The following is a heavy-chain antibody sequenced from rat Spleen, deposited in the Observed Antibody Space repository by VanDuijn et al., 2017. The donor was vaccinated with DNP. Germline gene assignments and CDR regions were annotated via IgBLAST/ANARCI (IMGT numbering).Heavy chain of an antibody. V-gene: IGHV5-46*01. D-gene: IGHD1-1*01. CDR3: VRSYYAYFDF. J-gene: IGHJ1*01. Sequence: EVDLVESGGGLMQPERSMRLSCAASGFTFSDSPMAWVRQTPTKGLEWVTTISASGGGTYYRDSVKGRFTISRDNARNTLYLQMNSLRSEDTATYYCVRSYYAYFDFWGPGTMVTVSS. CDR2: ISASGGGT. CDR1: GFTFSDSP.